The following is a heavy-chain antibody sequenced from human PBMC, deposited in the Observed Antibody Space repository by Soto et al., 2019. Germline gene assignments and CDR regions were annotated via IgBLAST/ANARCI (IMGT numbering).Heavy chain of an antibody. J-gene: IGHJ4*02. CDR2: IYYSGSA. CDR1: GGSISSGDYY. CDR3: ARADPLLDTLVRSGGSYYFDY. Sequence: SETLSLTCTVSGGSISSGDYYWSWIRQPPGKGLEWIGYIYYSGSAYYNPSLKSRVTISVDTSKNQFSLKLSSVTAADTAVYYCARADPLLDTLVRSGGSYYFDYWGQGTLVTVSS. D-gene: IGHD3-10*01. V-gene: IGHV4-30-4*01.